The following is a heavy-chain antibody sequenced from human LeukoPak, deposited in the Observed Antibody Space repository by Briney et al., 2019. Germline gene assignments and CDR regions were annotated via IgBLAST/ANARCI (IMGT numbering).Heavy chain of an antibody. J-gene: IGHJ4*02. Sequence: PSETLSLTCTVSGDSISSFYWSWIRQPPGKGLEWIGYIYYSGSTNYNPSLKSRVTISVDTSKNQFSLRLSSVTAADTAVYYCARASYSYDISGWVPFDYWGQGTLVTVSS. V-gene: IGHV4-59*08. D-gene: IGHD3-22*01. CDR3: ARASYSYDISGWVPFDY. CDR1: GDSISSFY. CDR2: IYYSGST.